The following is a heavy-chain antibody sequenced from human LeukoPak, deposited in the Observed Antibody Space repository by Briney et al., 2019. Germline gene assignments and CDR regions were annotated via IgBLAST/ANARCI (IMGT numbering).Heavy chain of an antibody. CDR3: ARLGWQWLVYAFLI. D-gene: IGHD6-19*01. CDR2: IYYSGRT. V-gene: IGHV4-39*01. J-gene: IGHJ3*02. CDR1: GGSISSSSYY. Sequence: KSSETLSLTCTVSGGSISSSSYYWGWIRQPPGKGLEWNGSIYYSGRTYYNPSLKSRVTISVDTSNNLFSLKLSSVTAADTACYFCARLGWQWLVYAFLIWRQRTMV.